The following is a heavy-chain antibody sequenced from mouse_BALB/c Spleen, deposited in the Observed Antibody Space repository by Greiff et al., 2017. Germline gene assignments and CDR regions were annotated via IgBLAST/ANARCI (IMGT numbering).Heavy chain of an antibody. CDR1: GFTFSSYT. CDR3: TRAYGNYGEHAYAMDY. J-gene: IGHJ4*01. CDR2: ISSGGSYT. V-gene: IGHV5-6-4*01. Sequence: EVQGVESGGGLVKPGGSLKLSCAASGFTFSSYTMSWVRQTPEKRLEWVATISSGGSYTYYPDSVKGRFTISRDNAKNTLYLQMSSLKSEDTAMYYCTRAYGNYGEHAYAMDYWGQGTSVTVSS. D-gene: IGHD2-1*01.